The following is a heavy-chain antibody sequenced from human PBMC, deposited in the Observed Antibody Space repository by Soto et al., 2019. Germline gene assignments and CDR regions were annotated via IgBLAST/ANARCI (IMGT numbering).Heavy chain of an antibody. J-gene: IGHJ3*02. CDR1: GGSISSYY. D-gene: IGHD1-7*01. CDR3: ARVGKLELQGGAFDI. V-gene: IGHV4-4*07. CDR2: IYTSGST. Sequence: SETLSLTCTVSGGSISSYYWSWIRQPAGKGLEWIGRIYTSGSTNYNPSLKSRVAMSVDTSKNQFSLKLSSVTAADTAVYYCARVGKLELQGGAFDIWGQGTMVTVSS.